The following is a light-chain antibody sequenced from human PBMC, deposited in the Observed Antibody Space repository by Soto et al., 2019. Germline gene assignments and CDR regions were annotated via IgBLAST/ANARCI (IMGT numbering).Light chain of an antibody. CDR2: AAS. CDR1: QDISNY. CDR3: QKYDSAPQT. V-gene: IGKV1-27*01. Sequence: DIQMTQSPSSLSASVGDRVTITCRASQDISNYLAWYQQNPGKVPKLLIYAASTLQSGAPSRFSGSGSGTDFTLTISSLQPEDVATYYCQKYDSAPQTFGQGTKVDIK. J-gene: IGKJ1*01.